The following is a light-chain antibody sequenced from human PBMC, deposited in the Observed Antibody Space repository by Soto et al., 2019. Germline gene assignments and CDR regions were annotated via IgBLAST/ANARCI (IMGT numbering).Light chain of an antibody. CDR1: QGIRNH. CDR2: NAF. V-gene: IGKV1-17*01. Sequence: DIQMTQSPSSLSASVGDRVTITCRASQGIRNHLLGWYQQKPGKAPKCLIYNAFSLQSGVPSRFGGSGSGTEFTLTISSLQPEDFATYYCLQHDAYPLTFGQGTKVDMK. J-gene: IGKJ1*01. CDR3: LQHDAYPLT.